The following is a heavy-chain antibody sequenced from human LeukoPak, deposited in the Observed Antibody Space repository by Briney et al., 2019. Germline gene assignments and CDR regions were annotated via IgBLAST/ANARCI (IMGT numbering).Heavy chain of an antibody. J-gene: IGHJ4*02. CDR1: GGSISNTNW. CDR3: AREGGPYRPLDY. CDR2: VNLQGST. Sequence: SGTLSLTFGASGGSISNTNWWAWVRQPPGKGLEWIGEVNLQGSTNYNPSLKSRVAISVDKSENHISLKLTSVTAADTAVYYCAREGGPYRPLDYSGQGTLVTVAS. V-gene: IGHV4-4*02.